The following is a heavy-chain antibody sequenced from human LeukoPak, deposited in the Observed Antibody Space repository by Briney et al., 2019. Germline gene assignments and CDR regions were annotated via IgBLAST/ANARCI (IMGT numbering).Heavy chain of an antibody. D-gene: IGHD4-17*01. V-gene: IGHV4-4*07. CDR3: AGYYGDYATDAFDI. CDR2: IYTSGST. J-gene: IGHJ3*02. CDR1: GGSISRYY. Sequence: SETLSLTCTVSGGSISRYYWSWIRQPAGRGVEWIGRIYTSGSTKYNPSLKSRVTMSVDTSKNQFSLKLSSVTAADTAVYYCAGYYGDYATDAFDIWGQGTMVTVSS.